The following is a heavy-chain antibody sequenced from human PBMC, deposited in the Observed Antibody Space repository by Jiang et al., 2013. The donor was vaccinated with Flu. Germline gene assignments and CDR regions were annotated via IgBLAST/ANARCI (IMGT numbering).Heavy chain of an antibody. D-gene: IGHD3-22*01. CDR2: IDWDDDK. J-gene: IGHJ6*04. Sequence: KPTQTLTLTCTFSGFSLSTSGMCVSWIRQPPGKALEWLARIDWDDDKYYSTSLKTRLTISKDTSKNQVVLTMTNMDPVDTATYYCARTPYSDYDSSGFLYGMDVWGKGTTVTVSS. CDR3: ARTPYSDYDSSGFLYGMDV. V-gene: IGHV2-70*11. CDR1: GFSLSTSGMC.